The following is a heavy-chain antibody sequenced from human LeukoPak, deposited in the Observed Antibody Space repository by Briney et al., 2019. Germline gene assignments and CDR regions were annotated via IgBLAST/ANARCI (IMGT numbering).Heavy chain of an antibody. V-gene: IGHV4-4*07. CDR2: IYTKGSP. Sequence: SETQSLTCTVSGGSISNYYWSWIRQPAAKGLEWNGRIYTKGSPNYNPSLTSRVNMSVDTSNIQFSLKLSSVAAADTAVYYCARETSFGVEFDYWGQGTLVSVSS. D-gene: IGHD3-3*01. CDR1: GGSISNYY. CDR3: ARETSFGVEFDY. J-gene: IGHJ4*02.